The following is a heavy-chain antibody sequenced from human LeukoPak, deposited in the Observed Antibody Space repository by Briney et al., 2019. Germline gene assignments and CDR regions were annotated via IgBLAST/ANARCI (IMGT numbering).Heavy chain of an antibody. J-gene: IGHJ4*02. CDR3: AKGGHFVTYYYDSSGYYSHFDY. V-gene: IGHV3-23*01. Sequence: PGGSLTLSCAASGFTFSSYAMSWVRQAPGEGLEWVSAISGSGGSTYYADSVKGRFTISRDNSKNTLYLQMNSLRAEDTAVYYCAKGGHFVTYYYDSSGYYSHFDYWGQGTLVTVSS. D-gene: IGHD3-22*01. CDR1: GFTFSSYA. CDR2: ISGSGGST.